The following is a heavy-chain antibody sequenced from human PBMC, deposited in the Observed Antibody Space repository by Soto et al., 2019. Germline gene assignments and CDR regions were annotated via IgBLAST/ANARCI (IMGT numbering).Heavy chain of an antibody. J-gene: IGHJ6*02. CDR1: GYTLTELS. Sequence: GASVKVSCKVSGYTLTELSMHWVRQAPGKGLEWMGGFDLEDGETIYAQKFQGRVTMTEDTSTDTAYMELSSLRSEDTAVYYCACGALEWYVLDVWGQGTTDTVSS. V-gene: IGHV1-24*01. CDR2: FDLEDGET. CDR3: ACGALEWYVLDV. D-gene: IGHD3-3*01.